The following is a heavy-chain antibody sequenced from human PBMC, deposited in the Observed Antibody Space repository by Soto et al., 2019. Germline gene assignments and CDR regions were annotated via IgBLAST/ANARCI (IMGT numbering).Heavy chain of an antibody. CDR2: ISGSGGST. D-gene: IGHD4-4*01. Sequence: GGSLRLSCAASGFTFSSYAMSWVRQAPGKGLEWVSAISGSGGSTYYADSVKGRFTISRDNSKNTLYLQMNSLRAEDTAVYYCAKAFTVISYYYYYMDVRAKRTTVTVSS. CDR1: GFTFSSYA. J-gene: IGHJ6*03. V-gene: IGHV3-23*01. CDR3: AKAFTVISYYYYYMDV.